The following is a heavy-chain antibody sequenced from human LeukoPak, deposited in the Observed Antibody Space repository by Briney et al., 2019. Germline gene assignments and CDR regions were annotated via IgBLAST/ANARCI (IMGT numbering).Heavy chain of an antibody. CDR3: ARQGHLVTTVTTSVFYYYYYYLDV. V-gene: IGHV5-51*01. J-gene: IGHJ6*03. D-gene: IGHD4-11*01. CDR2: IYPGDSDT. CDR1: GYSFTSYW. Sequence: GESLKISCKGSGYSFTSYWIGWVREMPGKGLEWMGIIYPGDSDTRYSPSFQGQVTISADKSISTAYLQWSSLKASDTAMYYCARQGHLVTTVTTSVFYYYYYYLDVWGKGATVTVSS.